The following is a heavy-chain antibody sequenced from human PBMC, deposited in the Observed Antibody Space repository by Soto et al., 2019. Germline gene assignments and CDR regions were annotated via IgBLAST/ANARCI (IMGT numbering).Heavy chain of an antibody. Sequence: SVKVSCKASGGTFSSYTISWVRQTPGQGLEWMGRIIPILGIANYAQKLQGRVTITADKSTSTAYMELSSLRSEDTAVYYCASSSGGSCFATCNWGQGTMVTVSS. V-gene: IGHV1-69*02. J-gene: IGHJ3*01. CDR2: IIPILGIA. D-gene: IGHD2-15*01. CDR3: ASSSGGSCFATCN. CDR1: GGTFSSYT.